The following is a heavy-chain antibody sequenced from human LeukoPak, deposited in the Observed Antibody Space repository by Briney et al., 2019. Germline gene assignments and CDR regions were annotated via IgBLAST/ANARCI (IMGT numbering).Heavy chain of an antibody. V-gene: IGHV1-69*04. CDR2: IIPILGIA. D-gene: IGHD2-15*01. CDR1: GYTFTGYY. Sequence: GASVKVSCKASGYTFTGYYMHWVRQAPGQGLEWMGRIIPILGIANYAQKFQGRVTITADKSTSTAYMELSSLRSEDTAVYYCASDSVVVVAANRGEGAFDIWGQGTMVTVSS. J-gene: IGHJ3*02. CDR3: ASDSVVVVAANRGEGAFDI.